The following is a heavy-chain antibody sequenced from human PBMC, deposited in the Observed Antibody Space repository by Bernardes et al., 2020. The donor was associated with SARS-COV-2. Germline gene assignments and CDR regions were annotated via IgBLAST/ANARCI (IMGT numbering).Heavy chain of an antibody. CDR2: IFPSGRT. CDR3: ARESRMYYYGMDV. CDR1: GCSIRSGNYY. J-gene: IGHJ6*02. Sequence: TLSLTCTFSGCSIRSGNYYWSWIRQPAGKGLEWIGHIFPSGRTSYTPSLKSRVTISLDPSENQFSLRLSSVTATDTAVYYCARESRMYYYGMDVWGQGTTVTVSS. V-gene: IGHV4-61*09. D-gene: IGHD2-8*01.